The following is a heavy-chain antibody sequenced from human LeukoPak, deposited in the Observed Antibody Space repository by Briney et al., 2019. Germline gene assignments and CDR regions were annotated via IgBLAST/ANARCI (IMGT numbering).Heavy chain of an antibody. CDR1: GGSMSSYL. CDR2: IYYCGST. J-gene: IGHJ2*01. Sequence: SETLSLTCTVSGGSMSSYLWSWIRQPPPKGLDWIGYIYYCGSTNYYPSLKSRVTISVDTSKNQFSLKLSSVTAADTAVYYCARGVVVVTPQWYFDLWGRGTLVTVSS. D-gene: IGHD2-21*02. V-gene: IGHV4-59*01. CDR3: ARGVVVVTPQWYFDL.